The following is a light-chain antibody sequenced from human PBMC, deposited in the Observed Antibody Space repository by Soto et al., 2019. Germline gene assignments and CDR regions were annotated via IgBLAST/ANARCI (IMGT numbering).Light chain of an antibody. V-gene: IGKV3D-20*02. J-gene: IGKJ1*01. CDR3: HQRKSWPRT. CDR2: GAS. Sequence: EIVLTQSPGTLSLSPLEIATLSFMASQSISSGYLAWYQQKPGQTPRLLIYGASNRATGIPDRFSGSGCGTDFILTISDVEPEDFAVYYCHQRKSWPRTFGKGTKVDI. CDR1: QSISSGY.